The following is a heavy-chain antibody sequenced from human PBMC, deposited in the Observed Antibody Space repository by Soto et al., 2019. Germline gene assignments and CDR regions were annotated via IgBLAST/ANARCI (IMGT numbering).Heavy chain of an antibody. CDR1: GGSISSCGYY. J-gene: IGHJ4*02. V-gene: IGHV4-31*03. CDR2: IYYSGST. D-gene: IGHD3-22*01. Sequence: SETLSLTCTVSGGSISSCGYYWSWIRQHPGKGLEWIGYIYYSGSTYYNPSLKSRVTISVDTSKNQFSLKLSSVTAADTAVYYCARVDDSSCYSPYYFYYWGQGTLVTVS. CDR3: ARVDDSSCYSPYYFYY.